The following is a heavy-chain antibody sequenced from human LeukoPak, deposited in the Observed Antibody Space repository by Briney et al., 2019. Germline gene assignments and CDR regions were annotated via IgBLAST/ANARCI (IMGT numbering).Heavy chain of an antibody. Sequence: SVKVSCKASGGTFSSYAISWVRQAPGQGLEWMGGIIPIFGTANYAQKFQGRVTVTADESTSTAYMELSSLRSEDTAVYYCARMYSRDAYYYYGMDVWGQGTTVTVSS. D-gene: IGHD1-26*01. J-gene: IGHJ6*02. CDR2: IIPIFGTA. CDR3: ARMYSRDAYYYYGMDV. V-gene: IGHV1-69*01. CDR1: GGTFSSYA.